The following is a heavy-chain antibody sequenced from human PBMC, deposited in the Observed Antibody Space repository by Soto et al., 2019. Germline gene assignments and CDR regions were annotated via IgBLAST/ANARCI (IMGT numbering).Heavy chain of an antibody. D-gene: IGHD6-13*01. Sequence: PGGSLRLSCAASGFTFSSYAMSWVRQAPGKGLEWVSVISGSGRSTFYADSVKGRFTISRDDSNKTLFLQMNTLRAEDTAIYYCAKSHFPIAASRQPHFDHWGQGALVTVSS. CDR2: ISGSGRST. V-gene: IGHV3-23*01. CDR3: AKSHFPIAASRQPHFDH. J-gene: IGHJ4*02. CDR1: GFTFSSYA.